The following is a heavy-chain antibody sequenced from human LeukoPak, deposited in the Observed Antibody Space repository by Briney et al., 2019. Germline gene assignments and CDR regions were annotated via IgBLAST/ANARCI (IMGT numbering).Heavy chain of an antibody. D-gene: IGHD7-27*01. CDR3: AKGPKWGYWVDY. V-gene: IGHV3-30*18. CDR1: GFTFSSYG. J-gene: IGHJ4*02. Sequence: GGSLRLSCAASGFTFSSYGMHWVRQAPGKGLEWVAVISYDGSNKYYADSVKGRFTISRDNSKNTLYLQMNSLRAEDTAVYYCAKGPKWGYWVDYWGQGTLVTVSS. CDR2: ISYDGSNK.